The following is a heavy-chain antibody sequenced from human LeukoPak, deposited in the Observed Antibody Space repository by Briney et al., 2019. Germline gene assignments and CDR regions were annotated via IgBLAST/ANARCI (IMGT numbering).Heavy chain of an antibody. CDR2: IYYSGST. CDR3: ARVQLSKRYCISTSCHGATFDY. V-gene: IGHV4-31*03. J-gene: IGHJ4*02. D-gene: IGHD2-2*01. CDR1: GGSISSGGYY. Sequence: SETLSLTCTVSGGSISSGGYYWSWIRQHPGKGLEWIGYIYYSGSTYYNPSLKSRVTISVDTSKNQFSLKLSSVTAADTAVYYCARVQLSKRYCISTSCHGATFDYWGQGTLVTVSS.